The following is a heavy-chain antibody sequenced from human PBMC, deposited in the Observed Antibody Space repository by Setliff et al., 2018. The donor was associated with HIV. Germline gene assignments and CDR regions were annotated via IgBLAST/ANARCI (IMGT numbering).Heavy chain of an antibody. D-gene: IGHD3-10*02. Sequence: SETLSLTCDVSGYSINNIHYWGWIRQPPGKGLECLGNIYDGGTTYHNPSLKGRVTISIDTSKAQFSLKLFSVTAADTAVYYCVRRDVSFLFGQFDSWGQGILVTVSS. J-gene: IGHJ4*02. CDR1: GYSINNIHY. CDR2: IYDGGTT. CDR3: VRRDVSFLFGQFDS. V-gene: IGHV4-38-2*01.